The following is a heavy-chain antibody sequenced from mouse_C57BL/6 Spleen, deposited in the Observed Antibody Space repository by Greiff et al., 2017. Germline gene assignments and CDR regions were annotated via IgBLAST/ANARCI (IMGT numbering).Heavy chain of an antibody. CDR1: GFTFSSYA. CDR2: ISDGGSYT. V-gene: IGHV5-4*01. J-gene: IGHJ2*01. CDR3: ARERGSSDY. D-gene: IGHD1-1*01. Sequence: EVQVVESGGGLVKPGGSLKLSCAASGFTFSSYAMSWVRQTPEKRLEWVATISDGGSYTYYPDNVKGRFTISRDNAKNNMYLQMSHLKSEDTAMYYCARERGSSDYWGQGTTLTVSS.